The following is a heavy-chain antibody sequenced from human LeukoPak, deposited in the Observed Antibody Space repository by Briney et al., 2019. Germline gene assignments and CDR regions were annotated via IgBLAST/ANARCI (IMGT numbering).Heavy chain of an antibody. CDR2: IYYRGST. D-gene: IGHD3-10*01. V-gene: IGHV4-31*03. CDR3: ARESGYYGSGSYPRRQYYFDY. J-gene: IGHJ4*02. Sequence: SETLSLTCTVSGGSISSGGYYWSWIRQHPGKGLEWIGYIYYRGSTYYNPSLKSRVNISVDTSKNQFSLKLSSVTAADTAVYYCARESGYYGSGSYPRRQYYFDYWGQGTLVTVSS. CDR1: GGSISSGGYY.